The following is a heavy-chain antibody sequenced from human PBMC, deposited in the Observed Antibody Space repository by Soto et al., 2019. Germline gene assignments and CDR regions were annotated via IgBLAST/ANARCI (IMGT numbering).Heavy chain of an antibody. D-gene: IGHD2-15*01. CDR2: ISYDGSNK. CDR1: GFTFSSYA. Sequence: PGGSLRLSCAASGFTFSSYAMHWVRQAPGKGLEWVAVISYDGSNKYYADSVKGRFTISRDNSKNTLYLQMNSLRAEDTAVYYCARDRGYCSGGSCLASYFDYWGQGTLVTVST. CDR3: ARDRGYCSGGSCLASYFDY. J-gene: IGHJ4*02. V-gene: IGHV3-30-3*01.